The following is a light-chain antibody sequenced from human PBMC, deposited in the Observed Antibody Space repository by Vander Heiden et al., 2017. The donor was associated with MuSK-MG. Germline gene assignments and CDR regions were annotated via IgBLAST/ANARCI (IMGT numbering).Light chain of an antibody. CDR2: DAS. CDR1: QSISNW. J-gene: IGKJ1*01. CDR3: LQDKGYPWT. V-gene: IGKV1-5*01. Sequence: DIQMTQSPSTLSASVGDRVTITCRASQSISNWLAWYEQKPGKAPNLLIYDASSLVSGVPSRFSGSGFRTEFTLTIIGLPPADTATYYCLQDKGYPWTF.